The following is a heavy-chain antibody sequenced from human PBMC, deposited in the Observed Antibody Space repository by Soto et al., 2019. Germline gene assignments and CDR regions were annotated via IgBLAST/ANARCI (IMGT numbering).Heavy chain of an antibody. CDR2: SSSNGGST. D-gene: IGHD6-13*01. Sequence: GGSLRLSCVASGFTLSDRYMSWIRQAPGKGLEWIAYSSSNGGSTYYADSVKGRFTISRDNSKNTLYLQMSSLRAEDTAVYYCVKDALIAAAGRYYFDYWGQGTLVTVSS. CDR3: VKDALIAAAGRYYFDY. J-gene: IGHJ4*02. V-gene: IGHV3-64D*06. CDR1: GFTLSDRY.